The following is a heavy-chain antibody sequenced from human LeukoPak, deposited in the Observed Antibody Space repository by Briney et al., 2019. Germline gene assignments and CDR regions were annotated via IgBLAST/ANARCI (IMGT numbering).Heavy chain of an antibody. J-gene: IGHJ4*02. CDR3: ARENSGSYWTIDY. Sequence: ASVKVSCKASGYTFTDYYIHWVRQAPGQGLEWMRWINPNSGGTNYAQKFQGRVTMTRDTSISTAYMELSRLGSDDTAVYYCARENSGSYWTIDYWGQGTLVTVSS. V-gene: IGHV1-2*02. CDR1: GYTFTDYY. CDR2: INPNSGGT. D-gene: IGHD1-26*01.